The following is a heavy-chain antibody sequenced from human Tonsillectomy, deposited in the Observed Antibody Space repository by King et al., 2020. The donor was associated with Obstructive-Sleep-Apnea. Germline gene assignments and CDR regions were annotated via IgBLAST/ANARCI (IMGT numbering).Heavy chain of an antibody. D-gene: IGHD3-10*01. J-gene: IGHJ5*02. CDR1: GGSISSYY. Sequence: VQLQESGPGLVKPSETLSLTCTVSGGSISSYYWTWIRQPPGKRLEWIGYIYYTGSTNYSPSFKSLVTISVDTSKNQFSLHLSSVTAADTAVYYCARAPYGAGIIDWFDPWGQGTLVTVSS. V-gene: IGHV4-59*01. CDR3: ARAPYGAGIIDWFDP. CDR2: IYYTGST.